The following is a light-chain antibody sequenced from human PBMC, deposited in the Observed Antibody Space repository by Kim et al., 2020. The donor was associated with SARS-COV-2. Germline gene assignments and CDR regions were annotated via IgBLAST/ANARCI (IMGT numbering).Light chain of an antibody. CDR3: QQYDLYPLT. V-gene: IGKV1-16*02. J-gene: IGKJ4*01. Sequence: ADIGDRVTITCRASQGIGNYLAWFQQKPGEAPKSLIYDASSLQSGVPSKFSGSGSGRDFTLTISSLQPEDCATYYCQQYDLYPLTFGGGTKLEI. CDR1: QGIGNY. CDR2: DAS.